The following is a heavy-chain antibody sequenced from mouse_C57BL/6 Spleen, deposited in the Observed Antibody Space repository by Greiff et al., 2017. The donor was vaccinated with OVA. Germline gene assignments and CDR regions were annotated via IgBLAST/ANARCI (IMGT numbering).Heavy chain of an antibody. V-gene: IGHV1-55*01. J-gene: IGHJ3*01. Sequence: QVQLQQPGAELVKPGASVKMSCKASGYTFTSYWITWVQQRPGQGLEWIGDIYPGSGSTNYNEKFKSKATLTVDTSSSTAYMQLRSLTSEDSAVYYCARGEGQLRLRFADWGQGTLVTVSA. CDR1: GYTFTSYW. CDR3: ARGEGQLRLRFAD. D-gene: IGHD3-2*02. CDR2: IYPGSGST.